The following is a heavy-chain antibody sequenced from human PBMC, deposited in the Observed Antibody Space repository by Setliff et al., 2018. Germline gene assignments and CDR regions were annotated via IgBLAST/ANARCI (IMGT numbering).Heavy chain of an antibody. CDR1: GFSFSSYA. V-gene: IGHV3-23*01. CDR2: IIGSGIST. D-gene: IGHD3-3*01. Sequence: GGSLRLSCAASGFSFSSYAMSWVRQAPGKGLEWVSSIIGSGISTYYADSVQGRFTISRDNHKNTLYLQMNSLRVEDTAIYHCAKSPHDFWSGRVFFDFWGQGMLVTVSS. CDR3: AKSPHDFWSGRVFFDF. J-gene: IGHJ4*01.